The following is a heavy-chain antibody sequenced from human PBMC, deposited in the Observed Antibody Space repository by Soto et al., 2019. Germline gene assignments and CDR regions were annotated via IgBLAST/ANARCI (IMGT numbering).Heavy chain of an antibody. CDR1: GGSIRSYY. Sequence: SETLSLTCNVSGGSIRSYYWNWIRQPPGKTLEWIGDVYYSGSANYNPSLKSRVTISVDMSRNQFSLKLNSMTAADTAVYYCARGSMVRGPTPFDYWGQGTLVTVSS. J-gene: IGHJ4*02. V-gene: IGHV4-59*01. D-gene: IGHD3-10*01. CDR3: ARGSMVRGPTPFDY. CDR2: VYYSGSA.